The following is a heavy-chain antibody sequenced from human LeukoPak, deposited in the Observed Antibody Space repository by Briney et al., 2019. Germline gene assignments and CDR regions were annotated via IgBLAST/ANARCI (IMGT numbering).Heavy chain of an antibody. CDR1: GGSISSGSYY. CDR3: ARSHTPSPYSGSGGYFDY. J-gene: IGHJ4*02. V-gene: IGHV4-61*02. Sequence: SETLSLTCTVSGGSISSGSYYWSWIRQPAGKGLEWIGRIYTSGSTNYNPSLKSRVTISVDTSKNQFSLKLSSVTAADTAVYYCARSHTPSPYSGSGGYFDYWGQGTLVTVSS. CDR2: IYTSGST. D-gene: IGHD1-26*01.